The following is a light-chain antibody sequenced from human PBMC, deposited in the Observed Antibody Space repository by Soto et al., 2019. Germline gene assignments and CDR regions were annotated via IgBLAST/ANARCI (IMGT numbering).Light chain of an antibody. J-gene: IGKJ5*01. CDR2: GAS. CDR1: QSVDSNY. V-gene: IGKV3-20*01. CDR3: QQYGTPRSVT. Sequence: EIVLTQSPGTLSLSPGEEATLSCRASQSVDSNYLACYQQKPGQPPTLLIYGASGRADGIPHRFSGSGFGTDFTLTISKVEPEDFAVYYCQQYGTPRSVTFGQGTRLEI.